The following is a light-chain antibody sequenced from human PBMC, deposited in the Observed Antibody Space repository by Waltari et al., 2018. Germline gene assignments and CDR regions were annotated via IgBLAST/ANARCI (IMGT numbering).Light chain of an antibody. V-gene: IGLV1-40*01. CDR3: QSYDSSLNHWV. CDR1: SPSIGAGSH. J-gene: IGLJ3*02. CDR2: PNS. Sequence: QSVLTQPPSVSGAPRQRLTISCTGSSPSIGAGSHLHRYQPLPGRAPKLLLSPNSHRPSGVPDRFSGSKSGTSASLAITGLQAEDEADYYCQSYDSSLNHWVFGGGTKLTVL.